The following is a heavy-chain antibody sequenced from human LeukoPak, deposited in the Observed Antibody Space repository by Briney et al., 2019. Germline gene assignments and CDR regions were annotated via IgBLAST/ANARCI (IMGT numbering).Heavy chain of an antibody. CDR2: VNHSGST. D-gene: IGHD3-16*02. CDR3: ARGLRIRLGELSAFHP. CDR1: GGSFSGYY. Sequence: SETLSLTCAVYGGSFSGYYWSWIRQPPGKGLEWIGEVNHSGSTNYNPSPKSRVTISVDTSKNQFSLKLSSVTAADTAVYYCARGLRIRLGELSAFHPWGQGTLVTVSS. V-gene: IGHV4-34*01. J-gene: IGHJ5*02.